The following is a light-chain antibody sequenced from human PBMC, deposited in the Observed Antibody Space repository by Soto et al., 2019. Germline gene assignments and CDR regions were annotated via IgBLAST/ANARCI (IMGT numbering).Light chain of an antibody. CDR3: QQYGSSYWT. J-gene: IGKJ1*01. CDR1: QSVSDY. Sequence: ETVMTPSPARLSFSPGERATLSCRTGQSVSDYLAWYQQKPAQAPRLLIYGASSRATGIPDRFSGGGSGTDFTLTISSLEPEDFGVYYCQQYGSSYWTFGQGTKVDIK. V-gene: IGKV3-20*01. CDR2: GAS.